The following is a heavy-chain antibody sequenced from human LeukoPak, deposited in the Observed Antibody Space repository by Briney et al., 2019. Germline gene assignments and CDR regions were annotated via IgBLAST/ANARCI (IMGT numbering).Heavy chain of an antibody. Sequence: ASVKVSCKVSGYTLTELSMHWVRQAPGKGLEWMGGFDPEDGETIYAQKFQGRVTMTEDTSTDTAYMELSSLRSEDTAVYYCARGEGITMVRGVISYGMDVWGQGTTVTVSS. CDR3: ARGEGITMVRGVISYGMDV. CDR1: GYTLTELS. V-gene: IGHV1-24*01. J-gene: IGHJ6*02. D-gene: IGHD3-10*01. CDR2: FDPEDGET.